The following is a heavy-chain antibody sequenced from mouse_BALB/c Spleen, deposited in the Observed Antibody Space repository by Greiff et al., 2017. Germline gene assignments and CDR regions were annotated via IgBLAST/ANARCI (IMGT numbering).Heavy chain of an antibody. CDR2: IYPGDGDT. J-gene: IGHJ2*01. CDR3: ARGGPYDY. V-gene: IGHV1-82*01. CDR1: GYAFSSSW. Sequence: QVQLQQSGPELVKPGASVKISCKASGYAFSSSWMNWVKQRPGQGLEWIGRIYPGDGDTNYNGKFKGKATLTADKSSSTAYMQLSSLTSVDSAVYFCARGGPYDYWGQGTTLTVSS.